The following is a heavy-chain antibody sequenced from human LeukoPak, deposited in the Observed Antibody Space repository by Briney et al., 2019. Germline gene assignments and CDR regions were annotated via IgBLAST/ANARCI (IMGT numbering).Heavy chain of an antibody. CDR2: VHLDGRT. CDR1: GGSISSYF. V-gene: IGHV4-4*07. Sequence: SQTLSLTCTVSGGSISSYFWTWIRQPPGKGLEWIGEVHLDGRTNYNPSLKSRLTMSVDLSENHISLKLTSVTAADTAVYYCAREGGFYRPLDYSGQGTLVTVSS. D-gene: IGHD3-3*01. J-gene: IGHJ4*02. CDR3: AREGGFYRPLDY.